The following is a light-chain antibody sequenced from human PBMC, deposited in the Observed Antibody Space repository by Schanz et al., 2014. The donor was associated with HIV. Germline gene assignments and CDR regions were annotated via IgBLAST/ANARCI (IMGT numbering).Light chain of an antibody. CDR1: SSDFRTYNY. J-gene: IGLJ3*02. V-gene: IGLV2-14*01. CDR3: SSYKSSSTQVV. Sequence: QSALTQPPSASGSPGQSVTISCTGTSSDFRTYNYVSWFQHHPGKAPKLMFYDVNQRPSGVSNRFSGSKSGNTASLTISGLQAEDEAHYFCSSYKSSSTQVVFGGGTKLTVL. CDR2: DVN.